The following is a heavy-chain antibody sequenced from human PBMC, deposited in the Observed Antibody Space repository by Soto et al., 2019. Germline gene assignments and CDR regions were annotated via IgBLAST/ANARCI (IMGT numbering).Heavy chain of an antibody. J-gene: IGHJ4*02. Sequence: SETLSLTCTVSGGSISSSRCHWGWIRQPPGKGLEWIASIKYSGTTFFNPSLKSRVTISLDTSKNQFSLRLSSVTAADTAVYYCATVPPYRTGFGGFNYWGQGTLVTAPQ. V-gene: IGHV4-39*07. CDR2: IKYSGTT. CDR3: ATVPPYRTGFGGFNY. D-gene: IGHD6-19*01. CDR1: GGSISSSRCH.